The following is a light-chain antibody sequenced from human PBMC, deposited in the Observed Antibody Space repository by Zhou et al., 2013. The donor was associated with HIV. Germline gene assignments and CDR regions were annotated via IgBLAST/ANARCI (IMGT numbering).Light chain of an antibody. Sequence: EVLMTQSPVTLSVSPGARATLSCRASQSVDTYLAWYQQRPGQPPRLLIYDASTRATGVPVRFSGSGSGTDFTLTISSLEPEDSAVYYCQQRGNWPPWTFGQGTKVEIK. CDR2: DAS. J-gene: IGKJ1*01. V-gene: IGKV3-11*01. CDR3: QQRGNWPPWT. CDR1: QSVDTY.